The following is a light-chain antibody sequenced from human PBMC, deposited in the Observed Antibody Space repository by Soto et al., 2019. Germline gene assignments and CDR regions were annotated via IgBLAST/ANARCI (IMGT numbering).Light chain of an antibody. CDR2: AAS. CDR3: QQSYSRPPE. J-gene: IGKJ1*01. V-gene: IGKV1-39*01. CDR1: QNIRSY. Sequence: DIQMTQSPSSLSASVGDRVTITCRASQNIRSYVNWYQQKPGEAPKLLIYAASSSQTGVPSRFSGSGSETDFTLTSSSLQSEAFATYYCQQSYSRPPEFGQGTKVAIK.